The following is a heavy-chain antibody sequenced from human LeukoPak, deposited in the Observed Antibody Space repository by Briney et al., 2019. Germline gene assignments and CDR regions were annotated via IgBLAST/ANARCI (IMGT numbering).Heavy chain of an antibody. CDR3: AKSPAGREYYFDY. CDR1: GFTLDDYA. CDR2: ISWDGGST. Sequence: PGRSLRLSCAASGFTLDDYAMQWVRHAPGKGLEWVSLISWDGGSTYYADSVKGRFTISRDNSKNSLYLQMNSLRAEDTALYYCAKSPAGREYYFDYWGQGTLVTVSS. D-gene: IGHD3-10*01. V-gene: IGHV3-43D*03. J-gene: IGHJ4*02.